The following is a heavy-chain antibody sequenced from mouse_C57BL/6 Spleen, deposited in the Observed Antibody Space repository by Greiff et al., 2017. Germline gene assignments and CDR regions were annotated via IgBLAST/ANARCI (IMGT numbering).Heavy chain of an antibody. J-gene: IGHJ3*01. CDR1: GYTFTSYW. CDR3: ASPQTARGFAY. Sequence: VQLQQPGAELVMPGASVKLSCKASGYTFTSYWMHWVKQRPGQGLEWIGEIDPSDSYTNYNQKFKGKSTLTVDKSSSTAYMQLSSLTSEDSAVYYCASPQTARGFAYWGQGTLVTVSA. D-gene: IGHD3-2*01. CDR2: IDPSDSYT. V-gene: IGHV1-69*01.